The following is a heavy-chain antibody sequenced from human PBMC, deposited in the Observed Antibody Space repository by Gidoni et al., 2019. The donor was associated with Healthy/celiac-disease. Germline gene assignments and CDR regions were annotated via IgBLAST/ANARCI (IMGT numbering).Heavy chain of an antibody. CDR2: IGTAGDT. CDR1: GFTFSSYD. CDR3: ARVGFLEGEPAFDI. J-gene: IGHJ3*02. D-gene: IGHD3-3*01. V-gene: IGHV3-13*01. Sequence: EVQLVESGGGLVQPGGSLRLSCAASGFTFSSYDMHWVRQATGKGLEWVSAIGTAGDTYYPGSVKGRFTISRENAKNSLYLQMNSLRAGDTAVYYCARVGFLEGEPAFDIWGQGTMVTVSS.